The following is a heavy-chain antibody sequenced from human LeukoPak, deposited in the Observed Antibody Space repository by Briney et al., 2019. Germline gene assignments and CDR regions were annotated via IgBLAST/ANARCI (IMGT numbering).Heavy chain of an antibody. D-gene: IGHD3-16*02. CDR3: ARVAIWGGYRYFGY. Sequence: GGSLRLSCAASGLTFNSDGLTWGRKGPGKGLEWVGNIKGDGSEKYYVDSVKGRFTISRDNAKNSLYLQMTSLRAEDTAVYYCARVAIWGGYRYFGYWGQGTLVTVSS. CDR2: IKGDGSEK. V-gene: IGHV3-7*01. J-gene: IGHJ4*02. CDR1: GLTFNSDG.